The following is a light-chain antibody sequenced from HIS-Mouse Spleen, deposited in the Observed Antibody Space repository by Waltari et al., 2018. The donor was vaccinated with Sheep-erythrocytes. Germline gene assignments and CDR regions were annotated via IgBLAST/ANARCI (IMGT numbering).Light chain of an antibody. CDR3: CSYAGSYTFWV. J-gene: IGLJ3*02. Sequence: QSALTKPRSVSGSPGQSVTISCTGTSSDVGGYNYVPWYQQHPGKAPKLMIYDVSKRPSGVPDRFSGSKSGNTASLTISGLQAEDEADYYCCSYAGSYTFWVFGGGTKLTVL. V-gene: IGLV2-11*01. CDR1: SSDVGGYNY. CDR2: DVS.